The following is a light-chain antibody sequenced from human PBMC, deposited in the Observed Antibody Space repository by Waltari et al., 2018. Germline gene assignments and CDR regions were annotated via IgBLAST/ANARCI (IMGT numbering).Light chain of an antibody. CDR3: CSYAGSYTL. CDR1: SSDVGGYNY. Sequence: QSALTQPRSVSGSPGQSVTISCTGTSSDVGGYNYVPCYQQHPGKAPKLMIYDVSKRPSGVPDRFSGSKSGNTASLTISGLQAEDEADYYCCSYAGSYTLFGGGTKLTVL. J-gene: IGLJ2*01. CDR2: DVS. V-gene: IGLV2-11*01.